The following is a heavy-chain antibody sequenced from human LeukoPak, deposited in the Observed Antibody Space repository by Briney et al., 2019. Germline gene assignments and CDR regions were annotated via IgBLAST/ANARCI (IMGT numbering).Heavy chain of an antibody. CDR2: IYYSGST. Sequence: SETLSLTCTVSGGSISSYYWSWIRQPPGKGLEWIGYIYYSGSTNYNPSLKSRVTISVDTSKNQFSLTLSSVTAADTAVYYCASAPATKTGSESFDYWGQGTLVTVSS. D-gene: IGHD3-9*01. CDR3: ASAPATKTGSESFDY. CDR1: GGSISSYY. V-gene: IGHV4-59*08. J-gene: IGHJ4*02.